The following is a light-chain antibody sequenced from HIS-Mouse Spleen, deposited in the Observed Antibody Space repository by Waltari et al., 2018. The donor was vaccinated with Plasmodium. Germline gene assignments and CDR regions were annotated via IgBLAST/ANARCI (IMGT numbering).Light chain of an antibody. CDR2: GAS. CDR1: QSVSSN. J-gene: IGKJ3*01. V-gene: IGKV3-15*01. CDR3: QQYNNWLFT. Sequence: EIVMTQSPATLSVSPGERATLSCRASQSVSSNLAWYQQKPGQAPRLLIYGASTRATGIPARFSGSGSGTGVTLTISSLQSEEFAVYYCQQYNNWLFTFGPGTKVDIK.